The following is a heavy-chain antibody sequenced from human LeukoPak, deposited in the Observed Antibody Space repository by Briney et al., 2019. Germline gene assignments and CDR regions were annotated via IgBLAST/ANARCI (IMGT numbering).Heavy chain of an antibody. Sequence: ASVKVSCKASGYTFTGYYMHWVRQAPGQGLEWMGWINPNSGGTNYAQKLQGRVTMTTDTSTSTAYMELRSLRSDDTAVYYCARAPARRYSGSCFDYWGQGTLVTVSS. CDR1: GYTFTGYY. CDR3: ARAPARRYSGSCFDY. CDR2: INPNSGGT. J-gene: IGHJ4*02. V-gene: IGHV1-2*02. D-gene: IGHD1-26*01.